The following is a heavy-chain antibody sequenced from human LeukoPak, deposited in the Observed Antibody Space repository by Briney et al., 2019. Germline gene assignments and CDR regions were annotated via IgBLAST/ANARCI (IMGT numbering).Heavy chain of an antibody. CDR2: ISSSSSYI. D-gene: IGHD6-6*01. J-gene: IGHJ3*02. CDR3: AKGQERYSSSSPHAFDI. Sequence: GGSLRLSCAASGFTFSSYSMNWVRQAPGKGLEWVSSISSSSSYIYYADSVKGRFTISRDNAKNSLYLQMNSLRAEDTAVYYCAKGQERYSSSSPHAFDIWGQGTMVTVSS. CDR1: GFTFSSYS. V-gene: IGHV3-21*01.